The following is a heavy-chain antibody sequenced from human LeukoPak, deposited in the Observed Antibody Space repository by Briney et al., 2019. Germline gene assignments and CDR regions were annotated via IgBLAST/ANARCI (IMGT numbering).Heavy chain of an antibody. V-gene: IGHV3-23*01. D-gene: IGHD3-22*01. CDR3: TKDSLDYYDTHRHFDY. CDR1: GFTLRSYS. J-gene: IGHJ4*02. CDR2: ISGSGGST. Sequence: GGSLRLSCAASGFTLRSYSMSWVRHAPGKGLEWVSAISGSGGSTYYADSVKGRFTISRDNSKNTLYLQMNSLRAEDTAVYYCTKDSLDYYDTHRHFDYWGQGTLVTVSS.